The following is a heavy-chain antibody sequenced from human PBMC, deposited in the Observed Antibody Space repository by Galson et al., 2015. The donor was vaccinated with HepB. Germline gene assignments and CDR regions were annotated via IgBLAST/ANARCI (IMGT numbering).Heavy chain of an antibody. Sequence: SVKVSCKASGYTFTSYGISWVRQAPGQGLEWMGWISAYNGNTNYAQKLQGRVTMTTDTSTSTAYMELRSLRSDDTAVYYCARGRRKSSSWNQGYYYYYMDVWGKGTTVTVSS. CDR2: ISAYNGNT. J-gene: IGHJ6*03. V-gene: IGHV1-18*01. D-gene: IGHD6-13*01. CDR1: GYTFTSYG. CDR3: ARGRRKSSSWNQGYYYYYMDV.